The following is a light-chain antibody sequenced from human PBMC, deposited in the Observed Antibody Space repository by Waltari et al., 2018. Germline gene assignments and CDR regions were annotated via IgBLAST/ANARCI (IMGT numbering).Light chain of an antibody. CDR2: SAS. CDR3: QQCHDWPPYT. Sequence: EIVMTQSPATLSVSPGERATLHCRASQSIGDNLAWYQQKPGQAPRLLIFSASKRIPGSADRSRGSGSGTEVTLPISSLQSEDFAVYYCQQCHDWPPYTFGQGTKLEI. J-gene: IGKJ2*01. CDR1: QSIGDN. V-gene: IGKV3-15*01.